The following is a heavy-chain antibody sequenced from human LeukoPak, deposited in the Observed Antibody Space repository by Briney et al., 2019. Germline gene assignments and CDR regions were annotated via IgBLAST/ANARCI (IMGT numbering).Heavy chain of an antibody. CDR2: IYYSGST. D-gene: IGHD5-18*01. J-gene: IGHJ4*02. Sequence: SETLSLTCTVSGGSISSYYWSWIRQPPGKGLEWIGYIYYSGSTNYNPSLKSRVTISVDTSKNQFSLKLSSVTAADTAVYYCARDGRGYSYGTLDYWGQGTLVTVSS. V-gene: IGHV4-59*01. CDR3: ARDGRGYSYGTLDY. CDR1: GGSISSYY.